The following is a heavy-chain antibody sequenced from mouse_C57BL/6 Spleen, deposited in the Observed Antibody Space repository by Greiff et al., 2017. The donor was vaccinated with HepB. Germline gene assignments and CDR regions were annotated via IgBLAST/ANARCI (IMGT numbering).Heavy chain of an antibody. D-gene: IGHD2-1*01. Sequence: QVQLKESGAELVKPGASVKISCKASGYAFSSYWMNWVKQRPGKGLEWIGQIYPGDGDTNYNGKFKGKATLTADKSSSTAYMQLSSLTSEDSAVYFCARPHLLWYAMDYWGQGTSVTVSS. J-gene: IGHJ4*01. CDR2: IYPGDGDT. V-gene: IGHV1-80*01. CDR3: ARPHLLWYAMDY. CDR1: GYAFSSYW.